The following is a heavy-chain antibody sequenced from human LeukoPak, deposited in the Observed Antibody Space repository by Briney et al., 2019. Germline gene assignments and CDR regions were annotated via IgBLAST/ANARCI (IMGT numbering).Heavy chain of an antibody. CDR1: GFTFSSYG. CDR2: ISYDGSNK. V-gene: IGHV3-30*18. J-gene: IGHJ6*02. CDR3: AKGMEAIGYSSGWYPPSYYYGMDV. D-gene: IGHD6-19*01. Sequence: GGSLRLSCAASGFTFSSYGMHWVRQAPGKGLGWVAVISYDGSNKYYADSVKGRFTISRDNSKNTLYLQMNSLRAEDTAVYYCAKGMEAIGYSSGWYPPSYYYGMDVWGQGTTVTVSS.